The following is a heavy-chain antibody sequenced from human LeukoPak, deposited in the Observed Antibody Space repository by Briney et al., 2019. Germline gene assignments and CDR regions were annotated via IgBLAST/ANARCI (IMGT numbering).Heavy chain of an antibody. CDR3: ARGEFAWIQGSYGMNV. CDR2: IKQDGSDK. J-gene: IGHJ6*02. D-gene: IGHD5-18*01. V-gene: IGHV3-7*01. Sequence: PGGSLRLSCAASGFTFSSYWMSWVRQAPGKGPEWVANIKQDGSDKYYVDSAKGRFTISRDNAKNALYLQMNSLRAEDTAVYYCARGEFAWIQGSYGMNVWGQGTTVTVSS. CDR1: GFTFSSYW.